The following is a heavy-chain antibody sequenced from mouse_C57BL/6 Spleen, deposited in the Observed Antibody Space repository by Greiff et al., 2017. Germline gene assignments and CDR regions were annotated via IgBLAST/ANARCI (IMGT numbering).Heavy chain of an antibody. V-gene: IGHV4-1*01. CDR1: GIDFSRYW. CDR2: INPDSSTI. Sequence: EVKLMESGGGLVQPGGSLKLSCAASGIDFSRYWMSWVRRAPGKGLEWIGEINPDSSTINYAPSLKDKFIISRDNAKNTLYLQMSKVRSEDTALYYCASQYEYFAWFAYWGQGTLVTVSA. CDR3: ASQYEYFAWFAY. D-gene: IGHD2-4*01. J-gene: IGHJ3*01.